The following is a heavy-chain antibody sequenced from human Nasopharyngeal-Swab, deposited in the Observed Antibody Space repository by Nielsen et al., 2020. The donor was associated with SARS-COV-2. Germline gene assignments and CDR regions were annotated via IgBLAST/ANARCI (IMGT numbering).Heavy chain of an antibody. J-gene: IGHJ5*02. CDR3: AKDIRGYYDFSP. V-gene: IGHV3-7*03. CDR1: GFTFSKFW. D-gene: IGHD3-3*01. CDR2: IKEDGSEA. Sequence: GGSLRLSCAASGFTFSKFWMNWVRQAPGKGLEWVANIKEDGSEAHYVGSVRGRFTISRDNAENSLYLQMNSLRAEDTAVYYCAKDIRGYYDFSPWGLGTLVTVS.